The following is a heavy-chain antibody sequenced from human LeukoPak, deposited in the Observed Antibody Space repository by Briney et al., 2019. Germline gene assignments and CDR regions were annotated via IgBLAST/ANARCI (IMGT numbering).Heavy chain of an antibody. D-gene: IGHD3-22*01. CDR3: AREAYYEFNPDYYYYYGMDV. J-gene: IGHJ6*02. V-gene: IGHV3-53*01. Sequence: QAGGSLRLSCVASGFIVSNNYMSWVRQAPGKGLEWVSVIYSGGSTYYADSVKGRFTISRDNSKNTLYLQMNSLRAEDTAVYYCAREAYYEFNPDYYYYYGMDVWGQGTTVTVSS. CDR1: GFIVSNNY. CDR2: IYSGGST.